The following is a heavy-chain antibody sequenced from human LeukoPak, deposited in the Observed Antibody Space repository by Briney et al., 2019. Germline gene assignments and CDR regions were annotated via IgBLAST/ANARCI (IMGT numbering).Heavy chain of an antibody. J-gene: IGHJ4*02. CDR3: ARDRESSGSYPMPLDY. V-gene: IGHV3-30*03. CDR2: ISYDGSNK. CDR1: GFTFSSYG. Sequence: PGRSLRLSCAASGFTFSSYGMHWVRQAPGKGLEWVAVISYDGSNKYYADSVKGRFTISRDNSKNTLYLQMNSLRAEDTAVYYCARDRESSGSYPMPLDYWGQGTLVTVSS. D-gene: IGHD1-26*01.